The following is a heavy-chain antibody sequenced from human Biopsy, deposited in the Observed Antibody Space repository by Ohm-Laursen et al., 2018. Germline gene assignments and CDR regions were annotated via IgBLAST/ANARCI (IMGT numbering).Heavy chain of an antibody. CDR2: IYDNGDT. J-gene: IGHJ5*01. CDR3: TRVRTFGGVIGGYSFDS. V-gene: IGHV4-31*01. Sequence: TLSLTCSVSGGSINSGGHFWGWVRQSPGKGLEWIGYIYDNGDTYYNPSLMSLVSISADTSKNQVSLRLNSVTAADTAVYYCTRVRTFGGVIGGYSFDSWGQGILVTVSS. CDR1: GGSINSGGHF. D-gene: IGHD3-16*02.